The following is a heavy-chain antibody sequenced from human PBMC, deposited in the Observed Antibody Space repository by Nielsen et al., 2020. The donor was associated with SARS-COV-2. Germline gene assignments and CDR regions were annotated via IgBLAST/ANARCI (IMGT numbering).Heavy chain of an antibody. Sequence: GGSLRLSCAASGFTFDDYAMHWVRQAPGKGLEWVSGISWNSGSIGYADSVKGRFTISRDNSKNTLYLQMNSLRAEDTAVYYCAGHNYYYYGMDVWGQGTTVTVSS. CDR3: AGHNYYYYGMDV. CDR1: GFTFDDYA. J-gene: IGHJ6*01. V-gene: IGHV3-9*01. CDR2: ISWNSGSI.